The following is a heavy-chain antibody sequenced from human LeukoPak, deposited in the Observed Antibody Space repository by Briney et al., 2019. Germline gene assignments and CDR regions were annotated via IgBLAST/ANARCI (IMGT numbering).Heavy chain of an antibody. D-gene: IGHD2-21*02. CDR2: IDPSGGSA. CDR1: GYTFTIYY. Sequence: ASVKVSCKASGYTFTIYYIHWVRQAPGQGLEWMGIIDPSGGSATYPQKFHGRLTMTRDTSTSTVYMELSSLRSEDTAVYFCARGRMTRVIWGQGTMVTVSS. CDR3: ARGRMTRVI. V-gene: IGHV1-46*01. J-gene: IGHJ3*02.